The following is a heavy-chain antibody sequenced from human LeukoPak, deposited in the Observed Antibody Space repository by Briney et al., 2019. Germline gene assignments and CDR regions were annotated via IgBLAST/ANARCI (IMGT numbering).Heavy chain of an antibody. CDR1: GGSISSGGYS. J-gene: IGHJ3*02. Sequence: SETLSLTCAVSGGSISSGGYSWSWIRQPPGKGLEWLGYIYHSGSTYYNPSLKSRVTISVDRSKNQFSLKLSSVTAADTAVYYCARGGKYYDSSGPTYAFDIWGQGTMVTVSS. D-gene: IGHD3-22*01. V-gene: IGHV4-30-2*01. CDR2: IYHSGST. CDR3: ARGGKYYDSSGPTYAFDI.